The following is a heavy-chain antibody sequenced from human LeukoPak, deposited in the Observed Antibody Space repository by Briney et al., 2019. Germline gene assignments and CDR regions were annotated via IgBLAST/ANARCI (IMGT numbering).Heavy chain of an antibody. Sequence: PGGSLRLSCAASGFTFSNYAMNWVRQAPGKGLERVSAISASGGSTFYADSVKGRFTISRDNSKNTLYLQMNSLRAEDTAIYYCAKDRTYSSSWPPGWFDPWGQGTQVTVSS. V-gene: IGHV3-23*01. CDR3: AKDRTYSSSWPPGWFDP. D-gene: IGHD6-13*01. CDR2: ISASGGST. CDR1: GFTFSNYA. J-gene: IGHJ5*02.